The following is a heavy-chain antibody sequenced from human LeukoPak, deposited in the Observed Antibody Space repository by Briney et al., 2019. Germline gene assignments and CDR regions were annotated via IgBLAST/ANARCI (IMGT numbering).Heavy chain of an antibody. V-gene: IGHV3-23*01. D-gene: IGHD2-15*01. CDR3: AKDVVRSQGSNYYYKDV. CDR2: ISGSGDST. Sequence: GGSLRLSFAASGFTFSSYDMSWVRQAPGKGLEWVSAISGSGDSTYYADSVKGRFTISRDNSKNTLYLQMNSLRAEDTAVYYCAKDVVRSQGSNYYYKDVWGKGTTVTVSS. J-gene: IGHJ6*03. CDR1: GFTFSSYD.